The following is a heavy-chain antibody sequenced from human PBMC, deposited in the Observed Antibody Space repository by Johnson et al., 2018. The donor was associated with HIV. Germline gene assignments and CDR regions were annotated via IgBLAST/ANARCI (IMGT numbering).Heavy chain of an antibody. J-gene: IGHJ3*02. CDR3: ARAFSSGWYPHDAFDI. V-gene: IGHV3-66*01. CDR2: IYSGGDT. D-gene: IGHD6-19*01. Sequence: VQLVESGGGLVQPGGSLRLSCEASGFTVRSNYISWVRQAPGKGLEWVSVIYSGGDTYYADSMRGRLTISRDNSKNTLYLQMNSLRAEDTAVYYCARAFSSGWYPHDAFDIWGQGTMVIGSS. CDR1: GFTVRSNY.